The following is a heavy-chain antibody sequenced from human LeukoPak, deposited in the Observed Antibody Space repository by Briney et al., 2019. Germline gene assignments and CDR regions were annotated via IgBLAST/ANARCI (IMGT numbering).Heavy chain of an antibody. CDR3: ASRKLGNDY. CDR1: GGSISSGSYY. Sequence: SETLSLTCTVSGGSISSGSYYWSWIRQPAGKGLEWIGYIYYTGSTTYNPSLKSRVTISADTSKNQFSLKLRSVTAADTAVYYCASRKLGNDYWGQGTLVTVSS. D-gene: IGHD7-27*01. J-gene: IGHJ4*02. V-gene: IGHV4-61*10. CDR2: IYYTGST.